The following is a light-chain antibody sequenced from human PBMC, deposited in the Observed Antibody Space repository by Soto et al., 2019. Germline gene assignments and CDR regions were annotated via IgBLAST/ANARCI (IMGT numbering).Light chain of an antibody. Sequence: EIVMTQSPATLSVSPGERATLSCRASQSVSSNLAWYQQKPGQAPRLLIYGASTRATGIPARYSGSESGTEFTLTISSLQSEDFAVYYCQKYNTWPPMYTFGQGTKLEIK. J-gene: IGKJ2*01. CDR2: GAS. V-gene: IGKV3-15*01. CDR3: QKYNTWPPMYT. CDR1: QSVSSN.